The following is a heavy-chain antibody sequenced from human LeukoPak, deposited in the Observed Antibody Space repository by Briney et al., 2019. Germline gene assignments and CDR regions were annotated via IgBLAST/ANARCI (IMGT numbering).Heavy chain of an antibody. CDR3: GEEQSGSYVHAFDP. CDR2: IYSGGST. CDR1: GFTVSSNY. D-gene: IGHD3-3*01. V-gene: IGHV3-66*01. Sequence: PGGSLRLSCAASGFTVSSNYMSWVRQAPGKGLEWVSVIYSGGSTYYADSVKGRFTISRDNSKNTLYLQMNSLRAEDTAVYYCGEEQSGSYVHAFDPWGQGTVVTVSS. J-gene: IGHJ5*02.